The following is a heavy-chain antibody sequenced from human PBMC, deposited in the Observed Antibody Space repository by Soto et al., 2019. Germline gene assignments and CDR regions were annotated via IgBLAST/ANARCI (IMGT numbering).Heavy chain of an antibody. CDR2: ISAYNGNT. J-gene: IGHJ4*02. Sequence: ASVKVSCKASGYTFTSYGISWVRQAPGQGLEWMGWISAYNGNTNYAQKLQGRVTMTTDTSTSTAYMELRSLRSDDTAVYYCARSHWNPIRESLDYWGQGTLVTVSS. CDR1: GYTFTSYG. D-gene: IGHD1-1*01. CDR3: ARSHWNPIRESLDY. V-gene: IGHV1-18*01.